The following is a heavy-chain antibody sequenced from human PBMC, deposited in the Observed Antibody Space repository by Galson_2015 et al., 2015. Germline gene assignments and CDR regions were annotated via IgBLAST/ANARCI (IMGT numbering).Heavy chain of an antibody. V-gene: IGHV3-33*01. Sequence: LRLSCAASGFTFSSYGMHWVRQAPGKGLEWVAVIWYDGSNKYYADSVKGRFTISRDNSKNTLYLQMNSLRAEDTAVYYCAREERPQDTAMVRTGFDYWGQGTLVTVSS. CDR2: IWYDGSNK. CDR1: GFTFSSYG. D-gene: IGHD5-18*01. CDR3: AREERPQDTAMVRTGFDY. J-gene: IGHJ4*02.